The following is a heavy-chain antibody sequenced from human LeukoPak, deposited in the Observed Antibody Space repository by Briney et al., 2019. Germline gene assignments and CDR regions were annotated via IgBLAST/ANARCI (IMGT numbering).Heavy chain of an antibody. CDR3: AKGRGSYSGSYSDY. D-gene: IGHD1-26*01. CDR2: ISWNSGSI. J-gene: IGHJ4*02. Sequence: GRSLRLSCAASGFTFDDYAMHWVRQAPGKGLEWVSGISWNSGSIGYADSVKGLFTISRDHAKNSLYLQMNSLRAEDMALYYCAKGRGSYSGSYSDYWGQGTLVTVSS. V-gene: IGHV3-9*03. CDR1: GFTFDDYA.